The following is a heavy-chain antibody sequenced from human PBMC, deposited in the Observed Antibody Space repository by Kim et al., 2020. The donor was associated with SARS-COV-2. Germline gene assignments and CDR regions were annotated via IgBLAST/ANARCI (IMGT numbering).Heavy chain of an antibody. CDR2: IYSGGST. V-gene: IGHV3-53*01. D-gene: IGHD3-9*01. CDR3: ARDPGLAGILTGYYKGDYYYGMDV. Sequence: GGSLRLSCAASGFTVSSNYMSWVRQAPGKGLEWVSVIYSGGSTYYADSVKGRFTISRDNSKNTLYLQMNSLRAEDTAVYYCARDPGLAGILTGYYKGDYYYGMDVWGQGTTVTVSS. J-gene: IGHJ6*02. CDR1: GFTVSSNY.